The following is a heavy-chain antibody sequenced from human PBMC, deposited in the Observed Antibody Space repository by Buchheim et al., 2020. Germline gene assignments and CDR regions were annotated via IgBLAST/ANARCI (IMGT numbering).Heavy chain of an antibody. J-gene: IGHJ2*01. CDR1: GCSISSSSYY. V-gene: IGHV4-39*01. Sequence: QLQLQESGPGLVKPSETLSLTCTVSGCSISSSSYYWGWIRQPPGKGLECIGSIYYSGSTYYNPSLKSRVTISVDTSKNQFSLKLSSVTAADTAVYYCASCSVWWLRWYFDLWGRGTL. CDR3: ASCSVWWLRWYFDL. D-gene: IGHD5-12*01. CDR2: IYYSGST.